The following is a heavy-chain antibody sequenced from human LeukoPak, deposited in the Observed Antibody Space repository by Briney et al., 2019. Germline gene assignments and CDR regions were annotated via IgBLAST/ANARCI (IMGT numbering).Heavy chain of an antibody. V-gene: IGHV4-59*12. D-gene: IGHD6-19*01. CDR1: GGSISSYY. CDR3: ARGCGAVAGDWFDP. Sequence: SETLSLTCTVSGGSISSYYWSWIRQPPGKGLEWIGYIYYSGSTNYNPSLKSRVTISVDTSKNQFSLKLSSVTAADTAVYYCARGCGAVAGDWFDPWGQGTLVTVSS. CDR2: IYYSGST. J-gene: IGHJ5*02.